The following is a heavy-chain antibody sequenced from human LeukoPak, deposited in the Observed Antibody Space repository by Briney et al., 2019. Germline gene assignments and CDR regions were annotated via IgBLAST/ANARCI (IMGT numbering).Heavy chain of an antibody. CDR2: ISSGGSTI. J-gene: IGHJ4*02. CDR1: GFTFSTYE. Sequence: GGSLRLSCAASGFTFSTYEMNWVRQAPGKGLEWVSYISSGGSTIYYADSVKGRFTISRDNAKNSLYLQMNSLRAEDTAVYFCSRAHYFDSSGLDYWGQGTLVTDSS. D-gene: IGHD3-22*01. V-gene: IGHV3-48*03. CDR3: SRAHYFDSSGLDY.